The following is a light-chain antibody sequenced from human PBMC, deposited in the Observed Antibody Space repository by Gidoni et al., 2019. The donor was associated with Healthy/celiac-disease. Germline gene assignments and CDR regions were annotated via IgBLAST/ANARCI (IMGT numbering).Light chain of an antibody. CDR1: QSISSY. V-gene: IGKV1-39*01. CDR3: QQSDSTPPLT. Sequence: DIQMTQSPSSLSASVGDRVTITCRASQSISSYLKWYQQKPGKDSKLLIYAASSLQSGVPSRCSGSGSGTDFTLTISSRQPEEFATYYCQQSDSTPPLTFGGGTKVEIK. CDR2: AAS. J-gene: IGKJ4*01.